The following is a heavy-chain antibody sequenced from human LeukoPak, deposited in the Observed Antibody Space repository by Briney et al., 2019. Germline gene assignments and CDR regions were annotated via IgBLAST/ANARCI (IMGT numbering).Heavy chain of an antibody. CDR1: GFTFSSYS. CDR2: IYYSGST. V-gene: IGHV4-59*01. J-gene: IGHJ6*03. D-gene: IGHD1-7*01. CDR3: ARGTRNNWNYFIYYYYMDV. Sequence: KPGGSLRLSCAASGFTFSSYSMSWVRQAPGKGLEWIGYIYYSGSTNYNPSLKSRVTISVDTSKNQFSLKLSSVTAADTAVYYCARGTRNNWNYFIYYYYMDVWGKGTTVTVSS.